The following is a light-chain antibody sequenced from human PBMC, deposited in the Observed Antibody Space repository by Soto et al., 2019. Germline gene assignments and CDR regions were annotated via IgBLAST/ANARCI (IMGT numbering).Light chain of an antibody. J-gene: IGLJ1*01. CDR1: SSDVGGYNY. CDR2: DVS. CDR3: SSYTSRSTLYI. Sequence: QSVLTQPASVSGSPGQSITISCTGTSSDVGGYNYVSWYQQHPGKAPKLMIYDVSNRPSGVSNRFSGSKSGNTASLTIPGFKAQDEADYYCSSYTSRSTLYIFGTGTKVXVL. V-gene: IGLV2-14*01.